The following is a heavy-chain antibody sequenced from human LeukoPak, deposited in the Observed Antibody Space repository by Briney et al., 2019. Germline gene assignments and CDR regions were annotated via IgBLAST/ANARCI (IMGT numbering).Heavy chain of an antibody. V-gene: IGHV3-30*02. CDR2: IQYDGNNK. CDR3: ARESGDYDYYMDV. Sequence: GGSLRLSCAASGFTFHNFGMHWVRQAPGQGLEWLTFIQYDGNNKNYADSVKGRFTISRDNSKNTLSLEMNSLRGDDTAVYYCARESGDYDYYMDVWGIGTTVTVSS. CDR1: GFTFHNFG. J-gene: IGHJ6*03.